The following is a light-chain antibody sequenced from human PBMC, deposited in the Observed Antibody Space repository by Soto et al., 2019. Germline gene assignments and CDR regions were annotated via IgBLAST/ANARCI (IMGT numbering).Light chain of an antibody. CDR3: QSYDSSMSGCV. Sequence: QSVLTQPPSVSGAPGQRVTISCTGSSSNIGAGYDVHWYQQHPGTAPKLLIYGNSNRPSGVPDRFSGSKSGTSASLAITGLHDEDEADYYCQSYDSSMSGCVFGGGTKLTVL. J-gene: IGLJ3*02. V-gene: IGLV1-40*01. CDR2: GNS. CDR1: SSNIGAGYD.